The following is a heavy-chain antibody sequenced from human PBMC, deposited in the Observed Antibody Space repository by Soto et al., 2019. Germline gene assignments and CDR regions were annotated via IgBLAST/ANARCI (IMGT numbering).Heavy chain of an antibody. CDR3: ARVGGWFDP. J-gene: IGHJ5*02. V-gene: IGHV4-30-2*01. Sequence: SETLAITCAFSVGSLSIGGYYWNWIRQPPGKALEWIGYINDNVNTYYNPSLKSRVTISVARYKNQFSLNLTSVTAADTAVYFCARVGGWFDPWGQGTLVTVSS. CDR1: VGSLSIGGYY. D-gene: IGHD3-16*01. CDR2: INDNVNT.